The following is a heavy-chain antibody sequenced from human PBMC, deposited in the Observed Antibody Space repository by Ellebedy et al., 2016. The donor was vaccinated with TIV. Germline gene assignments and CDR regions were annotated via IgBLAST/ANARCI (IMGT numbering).Heavy chain of an antibody. J-gene: IGHJ4*02. V-gene: IGHV3-74*01. CDR2: VSKDGSGK. Sequence: GESLKISCAASGFTFGNYWMHWVRQVPGKGLVWVSRVSKDGSGKSYPDFVRGRFTISRDNAKSALYLQMNSLRAEDTAVYYCVRDSENYSFDYWGQGTLVTVSS. D-gene: IGHD3-10*01. CDR1: GFTFGNYW. CDR3: VRDSENYSFDY.